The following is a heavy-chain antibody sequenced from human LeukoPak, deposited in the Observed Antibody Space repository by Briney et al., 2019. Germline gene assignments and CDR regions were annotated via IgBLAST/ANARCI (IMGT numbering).Heavy chain of an antibody. CDR1: GFTFSSYA. J-gene: IGHJ5*02. CDR2: ISYDGSNK. V-gene: IGHV3-30-3*01. D-gene: IGHD3-22*01. CDR3: AGTYYYDSSGYYSSRGWFDP. Sequence: PGGSLRLSCAASGFTFSSYAMHWVRQAPGKGLEWVAVISYDGSNKYYADSVKGRFTISRDNSKNTLYLQKNSLRAEDTAVYYCAGTYYYDSSGYYSSRGWFDPWGQGTLVTVSS.